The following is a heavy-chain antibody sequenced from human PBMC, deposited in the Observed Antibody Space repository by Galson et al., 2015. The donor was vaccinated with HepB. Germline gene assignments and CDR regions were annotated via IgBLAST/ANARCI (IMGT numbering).Heavy chain of an antibody. CDR1: GGTFSSYT. V-gene: IGHV1-69*04. CDR2: IIPILGIA. D-gene: IGHD5-18*01. Sequence: SVKVSCKASGGTFSSYTISWVRQAPGQGLEWMGRIIPILGIANYTQKLQGRVTITADKSTSTAYMELSSLRSEDAAVYYCAREWDTAMGKSDYWGQGTLVTVAS. J-gene: IGHJ4*02. CDR3: AREWDTAMGKSDY.